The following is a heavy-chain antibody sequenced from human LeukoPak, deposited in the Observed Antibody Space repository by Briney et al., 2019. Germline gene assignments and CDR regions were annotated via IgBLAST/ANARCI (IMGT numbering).Heavy chain of an antibody. CDR2: INHSGST. CDR3: ARGLSTRYRSSTSCYSSYYYYMDV. D-gene: IGHD2-2*02. Sequence: SETLSLTCAVYGGSFSGYYWSWIRQPPGNGLEWIGEINHSGSTNNNPSLKSRVTISVDTSKNQFSLKLSSVTAADTAVYYCARGLSTRYRSSTSCYSSYYYYMDVWGKGTTVTVSS. V-gene: IGHV4-34*01. J-gene: IGHJ6*03. CDR1: GGSFSGYY.